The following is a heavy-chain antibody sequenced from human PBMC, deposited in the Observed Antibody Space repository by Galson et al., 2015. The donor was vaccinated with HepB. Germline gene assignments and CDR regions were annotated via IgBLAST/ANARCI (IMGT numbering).Heavy chain of an antibody. V-gene: IGHV6-1*01. Sequence: CAISGDSVSSNTVGWNWIRQSPSRGLEWLGRTYYRSKWSNDYAESVQSRITINPDTSKNQISLQLNSVTPEDTAVYYCARSIHLGRGFDSWGQGTLVTVPS. CDR3: ARSIHLGRGFDS. CDR2: TYYRSKWSN. D-gene: IGHD7-27*01. J-gene: IGHJ5*01. CDR1: GDSVSSNTVG.